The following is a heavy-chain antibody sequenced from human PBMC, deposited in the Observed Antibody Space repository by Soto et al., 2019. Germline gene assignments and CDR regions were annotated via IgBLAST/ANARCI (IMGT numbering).Heavy chain of an antibody. CDR2: ISGYNGNT. V-gene: IGHV1-18*01. CDR1: GYTFINYG. Sequence: ASVMVSCKTFGYTFINYGISWVRQAPGEGLEWLGWISGYNGNTNSAQKVQGRVTMSTDTSTSTAYMELRSLRSDDTAVYYCARSGAALTTHFDSWGQGTLVTVSS. CDR3: ARSGAALTTHFDS. J-gene: IGHJ4*02. D-gene: IGHD6-19*01.